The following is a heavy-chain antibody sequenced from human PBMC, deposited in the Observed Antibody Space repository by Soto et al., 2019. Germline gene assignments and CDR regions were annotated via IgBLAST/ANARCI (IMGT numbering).Heavy chain of an antibody. J-gene: IGHJ5*02. CDR1: GFTFSSYA. Sequence: EVQLLESGGGLVQPGGSLRLSCAASGFTFSSYAMSWVRQAPGKGLEWVSAISGSGGSTYYADSVKGRFTISRDNSKNTLYLQMNSLRAEDTAVYYCAKDTCDSSGYEPNWFDPWGQGTLVTVSS. CDR2: ISGSGGST. D-gene: IGHD3-22*01. CDR3: AKDTCDSSGYEPNWFDP. V-gene: IGHV3-23*01.